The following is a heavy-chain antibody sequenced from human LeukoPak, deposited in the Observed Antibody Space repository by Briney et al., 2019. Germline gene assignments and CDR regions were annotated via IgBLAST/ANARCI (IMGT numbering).Heavy chain of an antibody. Sequence: GGSLRLSCAASGFTFDDYGMSWVRQAPGRGLEWVSGIIWNGGSTGYADSVKGRFTISRDNAKNSLSLQMNSLRAEDTAVYYCARIYYDSSDYYSTLDYWGQGTLVTVSS. D-gene: IGHD3-22*01. J-gene: IGHJ4*02. CDR2: IIWNGGST. CDR1: GFTFDDYG. V-gene: IGHV3-20*04. CDR3: ARIYYDSSDYYSTLDY.